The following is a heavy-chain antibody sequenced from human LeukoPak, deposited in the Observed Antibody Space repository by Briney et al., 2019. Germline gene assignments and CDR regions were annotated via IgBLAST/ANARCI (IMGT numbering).Heavy chain of an antibody. J-gene: IGHJ4*02. V-gene: IGHV3-21*01. CDR2: ISSSSRYI. CDR3: TRGTRGYSGYDIDY. Sequence: GTLRLSFAASGFTFSSYSMNWVRQAPGKGLEWVSSISSSSRYIYYADSVKGPFTISRNNAKNPLYQQMNSLGAEDTAVYYCTRGTRGYSGYDIDYWGQGTLVTVSS. CDR1: GFTFSSYS. D-gene: IGHD5-12*01.